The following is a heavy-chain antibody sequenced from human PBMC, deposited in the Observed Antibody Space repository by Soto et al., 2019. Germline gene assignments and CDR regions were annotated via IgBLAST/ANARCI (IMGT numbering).Heavy chain of an antibody. CDR2: INSGGSAI. D-gene: IGHD1-7*01. V-gene: IGHV3-48*03. CDR1: GFTFSSYE. J-gene: IGHJ4*02. Sequence: LRLSCAASGFTFSSYEMNWFRQAPGKGLEWISYINSGGSAIYYAASVKGRFTISRDNAKNSLYLQMSSLRAEDTAFYYCATKESGTTYFGYWGQGALVPVS. CDR3: ATKESGTTYFGY.